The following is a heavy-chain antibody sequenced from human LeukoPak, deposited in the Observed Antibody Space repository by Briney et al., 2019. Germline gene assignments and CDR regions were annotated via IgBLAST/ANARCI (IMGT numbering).Heavy chain of an antibody. J-gene: IGHJ3*02. CDR3: MKAPGYDFWSGYFVRDEGSGALDI. V-gene: IGHV1-69*13. D-gene: IGHD3-3*01. Sequence: SVKVSCKASGGTFSSYAISWVRQAPGQGLEWMGGIIPIFGTASYAQKFQRRVTITPGESTSTAYMHLSSLRSREPAGHYCMKAPGYDFWSGYFVRDEGSGALDIWGQRTMDTVSS. CDR2: IIPIFGTA. CDR1: GGTFSSYA.